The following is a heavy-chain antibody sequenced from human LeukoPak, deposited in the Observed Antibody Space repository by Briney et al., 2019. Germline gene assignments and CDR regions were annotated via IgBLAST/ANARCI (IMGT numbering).Heavy chain of an antibody. V-gene: IGHV4-39*01. D-gene: IGHD2-2*01. CDR1: GGSISSSPYY. CDR3: ARHYLSDGILSTFDP. Sequence: SETLSLTCTVSGGSISSSPYYWGWIRQPPGKGLEWIGTIYYRGSTYSNPSLNSRVTISLNTSKNQFSLRLRSVTAADTALYYCARHYLSDGILSTFDPWGQGTLVTVSS. CDR2: IYYRGST. J-gene: IGHJ5*02.